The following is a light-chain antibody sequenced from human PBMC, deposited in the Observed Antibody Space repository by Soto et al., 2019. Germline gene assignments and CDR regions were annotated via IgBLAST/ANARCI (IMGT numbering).Light chain of an antibody. CDR2: GAS. CDR3: QQYNNWWT. Sequence: EIVMTQSPATLSVSPGERATLSCRASQSVSSNLAWYQQKPGQAPRLLIYGASTRATGIPARFSGSGSGTEFILTISSLQSEDFAVYYCQQYNNWWTFGRGTKVEIK. V-gene: IGKV3-15*01. J-gene: IGKJ1*01. CDR1: QSVSSN.